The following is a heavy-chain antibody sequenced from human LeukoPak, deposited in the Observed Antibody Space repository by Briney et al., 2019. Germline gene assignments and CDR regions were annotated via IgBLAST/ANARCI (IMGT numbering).Heavy chain of an antibody. J-gene: IGHJ4*02. CDR3: ARVRYCSSTSCLKLEYFDY. CDR2: ISSSSSTI. V-gene: IGHV3-48*01. D-gene: IGHD2-2*01. CDR1: GFTFSSYS. Sequence: GGSLRLSCAASGFTFSSYSMNWVRQAPGKRLEWVSYISSSSSTIYYADSVKGRFTISRDNAKNSLYLQMNSLRAEDTAVYYCARVRYCSSTSCLKLEYFDYWGQGTLVTVSS.